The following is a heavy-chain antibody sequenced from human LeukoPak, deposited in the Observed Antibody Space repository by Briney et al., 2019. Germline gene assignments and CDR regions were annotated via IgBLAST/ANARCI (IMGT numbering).Heavy chain of an antibody. Sequence: GGSLRLSCEASGVTFSSYVMSWVRQAPGKGPEWVSGISGSGGGTYYADSVKGRFTISRDNSKNTLYLQMNSLRAEDTAVYYCAKLAPQGWFGELLYLDYWGQGTLVTVSS. D-gene: IGHD3-10*01. CDR2: ISGSGGGT. CDR3: AKLAPQGWFGELLYLDY. V-gene: IGHV3-23*01. CDR1: GVTFSSYV. J-gene: IGHJ4*02.